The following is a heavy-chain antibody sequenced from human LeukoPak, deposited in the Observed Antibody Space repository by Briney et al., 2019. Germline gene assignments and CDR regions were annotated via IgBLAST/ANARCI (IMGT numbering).Heavy chain of an antibody. Sequence: SETLSLTCAVSGGSISNYYWSWIRQPAGKGLEWIGRIYPSGNTNYNPSLRSRVTMSVDTSKNQFSLKVTSLTAADTAIYYCAREKSTAFDYWGQGTLVTVSS. D-gene: IGHD5-18*01. CDR3: AREKSTAFDY. J-gene: IGHJ4*02. CDR2: IYPSGNT. V-gene: IGHV4-4*07. CDR1: GGSISNYY.